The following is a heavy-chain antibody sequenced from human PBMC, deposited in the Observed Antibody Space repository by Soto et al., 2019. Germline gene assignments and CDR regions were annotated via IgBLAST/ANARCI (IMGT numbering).Heavy chain of an antibody. J-gene: IGHJ4*02. D-gene: IGHD3-22*01. CDR1: GFTFSSYG. CDR2: ISYDGSNK. Sequence: GGSLRLSCAASGFTFSSYGMHWVRQAPGKGLEWVAVISYDGSNKYYADSVKGRFTISRDNSKNTLYLQMNSLRAEDTAVYYCAKDPYKLGYYYDSSGFDYWGQGTLVTVSS. V-gene: IGHV3-30*18. CDR3: AKDPYKLGYYYDSSGFDY.